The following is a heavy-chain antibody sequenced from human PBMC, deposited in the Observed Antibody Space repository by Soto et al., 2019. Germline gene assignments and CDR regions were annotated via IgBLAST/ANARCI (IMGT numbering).Heavy chain of an antibody. CDR3: ATWGSAPGYDILTGYYIGPHYFDD. D-gene: IGHD3-9*01. J-gene: IGHJ4*02. Sequence: ASVKVSCKVSGYTLTELSMHWVRQAPGKGLEWMGGFDPEDGETIYAQKFQGRVTMTEDTSTDTAYMELSSLRSEDTAVYYCATWGSAPGYDILTGYYIGPHYFDDWGQGTLVTVSS. CDR2: FDPEDGET. CDR1: GYTLTELS. V-gene: IGHV1-24*01.